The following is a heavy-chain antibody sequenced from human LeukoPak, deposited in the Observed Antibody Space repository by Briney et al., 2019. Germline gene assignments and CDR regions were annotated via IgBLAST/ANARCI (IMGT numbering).Heavy chain of an antibody. D-gene: IGHD6-13*01. Sequence: SETLSLTCTVSGGSISSSSYYWGWIRQPPGKGLEWIGSIYHSGSTYYNPSLKSRVTISVDTSKNQFSLKLSSVTAADTAVYYCARLRSSSWPDYWGQGTLVTVSS. CDR3: ARLRSSSWPDY. J-gene: IGHJ4*02. CDR2: IYHSGST. V-gene: IGHV4-39*07. CDR1: GGSISSSSYY.